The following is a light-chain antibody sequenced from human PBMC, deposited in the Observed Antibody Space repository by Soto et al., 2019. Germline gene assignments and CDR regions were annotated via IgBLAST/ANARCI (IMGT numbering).Light chain of an antibody. CDR1: QSVSSSY. V-gene: IGKV3-20*01. J-gene: IGKJ2*01. CDR2: GAS. Sequence: EIVLTQSPGTLSLSPGERATLSCRASQSVSSSYLAWYKQKPGQAPRLLIYGASSRATGIPDRFSGSGSVTDFTLTISRLEPEDFAVYYCQQYGSSPTTFGQGTKLEIK. CDR3: QQYGSSPTT.